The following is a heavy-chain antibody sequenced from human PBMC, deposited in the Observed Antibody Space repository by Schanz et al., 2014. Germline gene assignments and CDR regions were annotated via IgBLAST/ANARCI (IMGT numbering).Heavy chain of an antibody. V-gene: IGHV3-23*04. D-gene: IGHD2-2*01. J-gene: IGHJ3*02. Sequence: EVQVVESGGALVQPGGSLRLSCAVSGCTFSNYGMGWVRQAPGKGLEWVSAISGGGGSTYYADSVKGRFTISRDNSENTLFLEMNSLRLEDTAVYYCAKRCSSTSCSHGAFDIWGQGTMVTVSS. CDR3: AKRCSSTSCSHGAFDI. CDR2: ISGGGGST. CDR1: GCTFSNYG.